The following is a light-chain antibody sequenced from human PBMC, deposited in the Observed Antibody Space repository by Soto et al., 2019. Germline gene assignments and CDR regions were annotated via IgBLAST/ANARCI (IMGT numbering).Light chain of an antibody. CDR2: QDG. V-gene: IGLV3-1*01. J-gene: IGLJ3*02. CDR1: KLENKY. CDR3: QVWDSSAAWV. Sequence: SYELTQPPSVSVSPGQTATITCSGDKLENKYVSWYQQKSGQSPVVVMYQDGKRPSGIPERFSGANSGNTATLTISGTQPLDEADYYCQVWDSSAAWVFGGGTKLTVL.